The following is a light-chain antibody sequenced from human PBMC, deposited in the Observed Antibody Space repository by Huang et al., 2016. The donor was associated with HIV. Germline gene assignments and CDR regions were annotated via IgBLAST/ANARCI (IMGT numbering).Light chain of an antibody. Sequence: DIVLTQSPGTLSLSPGERASQSVSSTYLAWYQLKPGQAPRLLIYGTSRRATGIPDRFSGSGSGTDFTLTISRLEPEDFAVYYCQHYGNSPGFTFGPGTTVDIK. CDR2: GTS. CDR1: QSVSSTY. CDR3: QHYGNSPGFT. J-gene: IGKJ3*01. V-gene: IGKV3-20*01.